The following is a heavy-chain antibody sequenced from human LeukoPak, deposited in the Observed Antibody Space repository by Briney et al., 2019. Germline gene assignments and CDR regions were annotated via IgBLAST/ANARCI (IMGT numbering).Heavy chain of an antibody. V-gene: IGHV1-8*03. D-gene: IGHD3-3*01. CDR1: GHTFTKCD. CDR3: ARGHYDFWSGYSTDYYYYMDV. Sequence: ASVKVSCKASGHTFTKCDINWVRQATGQGLEWMGWMNSDSDYTAYAQKFQGRVTITRNTSLSTAYMELSSLRSEDTAVYYCARGHYDFWSGYSTDYYYYMDVWGKGTTVTVSS. CDR2: MNSDSDYT. J-gene: IGHJ6*03.